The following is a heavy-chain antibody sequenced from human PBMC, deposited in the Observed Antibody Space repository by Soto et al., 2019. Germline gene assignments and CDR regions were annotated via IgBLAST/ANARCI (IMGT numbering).Heavy chain of an antibody. CDR2: IYYSGST. CDR3: ARQLGELSLLLDY. J-gene: IGHJ4*02. V-gene: IGHV4-39*01. CDR1: GGSISSSSYY. Sequence: QLQLQESGPGLVKPSETLSLTCTVSGGSISSSSYYWGWIRQPPGTGLEWIGSIYYSGSTYYNPSLKSRVTIAVDTSKNQFSLKLSSVTAADTAVYYCARQLGELSLLLDYWGQGTLVTVSS. D-gene: IGHD3-16*02.